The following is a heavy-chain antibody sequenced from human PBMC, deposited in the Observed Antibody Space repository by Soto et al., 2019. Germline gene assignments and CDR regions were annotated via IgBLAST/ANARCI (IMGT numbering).Heavy chain of an antibody. Sequence: SETLSLTCTVSGGSISSSSYYWGWVRQPPGKGLEWIGSIYYSGSTYYNPSLKSRVTISVDTSKNQFSLKLSSVAAADTAVYYCARLIVVMGFDYWGQGTLVTVSS. CDR2: IYYSGST. V-gene: IGHV4-39*01. CDR1: GGSISSSSYY. J-gene: IGHJ4*02. D-gene: IGHD3-22*01. CDR3: ARLIVVMGFDY.